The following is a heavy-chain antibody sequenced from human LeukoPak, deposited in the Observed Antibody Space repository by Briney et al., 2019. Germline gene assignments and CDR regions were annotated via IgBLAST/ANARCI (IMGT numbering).Heavy chain of an antibody. CDR2: ISWDGGST. J-gene: IGHJ4*02. CDR1: GFTFDDYT. V-gene: IGHV3-43*01. D-gene: IGHD6-19*01. CDR3: AKEAAEAAPRPWDLDF. Sequence: GGSLRLSCAASGFTFDDYTMHWVRQAPGKGLEWVSLISWDGGSTYYADSVKGRFTISRDNSKNSLYLQMNSLRTEDTALYYCAKEAAEAAPRPWDLDFWGQGNLVTVCS.